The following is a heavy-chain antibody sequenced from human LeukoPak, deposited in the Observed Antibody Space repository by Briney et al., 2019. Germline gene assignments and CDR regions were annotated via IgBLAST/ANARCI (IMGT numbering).Heavy chain of an antibody. CDR3: ARDDLLHRNWFDP. V-gene: IGHV3-48*03. Sequence: GGSLRLSCAASGFTFSSYEMNWVRQAPGKGLEWISYISSSGTTIYYADSVKGRFTISRDNAENSLYLQMNSLRVEDTAVYYCARDDLLHRNWFDPWGQGTLVTVSS. CDR2: ISSSGTTI. D-gene: IGHD3-22*01. J-gene: IGHJ5*02. CDR1: GFTFSSYE.